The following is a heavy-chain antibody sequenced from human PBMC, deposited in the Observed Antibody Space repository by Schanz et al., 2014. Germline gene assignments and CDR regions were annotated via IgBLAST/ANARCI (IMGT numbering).Heavy chain of an antibody. CDR1: GFTFSGFW. V-gene: IGHV3-7*01. J-gene: IGHJ4*02. CDR3: VSQTGSPNY. CDR2: IKKDGSEK. Sequence: EVPLAESGGGLVQPGGSLRLSCAASGFTFSGFWMTWVRQAPGKGLEWVANIKKDGSEKYYVDSVKGRFTISRDNAKNSLFLQMNSLRPEDTAVYFCVSQTGSPNYWGQGTLVTVSS. D-gene: IGHD6-13*01.